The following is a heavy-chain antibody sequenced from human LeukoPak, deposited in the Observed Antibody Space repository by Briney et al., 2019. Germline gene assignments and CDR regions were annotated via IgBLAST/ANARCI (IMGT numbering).Heavy chain of an antibody. Sequence: PSETLSLTCTVSGVSISSGGYYWSWIRQYPGKGLEWIGYFYYSGNTYYNPSLKSRVTISVDTSKNQFSLKLSSVTAADTAVYYCARAEVTIFGVPDAFDIWGQGTMVTVSS. V-gene: IGHV4-31*03. J-gene: IGHJ3*02. CDR2: FYYSGNT. CDR3: ARAEVTIFGVPDAFDI. D-gene: IGHD3-3*01. CDR1: GVSISSGGYY.